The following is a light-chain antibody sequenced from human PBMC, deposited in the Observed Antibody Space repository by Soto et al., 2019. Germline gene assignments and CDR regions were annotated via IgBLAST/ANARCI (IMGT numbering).Light chain of an antibody. V-gene: IGKV1-5*03. CDR3: QQYYSHRRT. J-gene: IGKJ1*01. CDR1: QSISSW. Sequence: DIQMTQSPSTLSASVGARLTISCRSSQSISSWLAWYQQKPGKAPKLLIYKASSLESGVTSRFSGSGSGTEFTLTISSLQPDDFATYYCQQYYSHRRTFGQGTKVDIK. CDR2: KAS.